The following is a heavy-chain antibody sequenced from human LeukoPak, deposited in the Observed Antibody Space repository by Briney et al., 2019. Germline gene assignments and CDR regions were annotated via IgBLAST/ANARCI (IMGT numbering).Heavy chain of an antibody. V-gene: IGHV1-46*01. D-gene: IGHD1-26*01. CDR3: ARGVYVWWELHRNWFDP. CDR2: INPSGGST. CDR1: GYTFTSYY. J-gene: IGHJ5*02. Sequence: ASVKVSCKASGYTFTSYYIHWVRQAPRQGLEWMGIINPSGGSTSFAQKFQGRVIMTRDTSTSTVYMELSSLRSEDTAVYYCARGVYVWWELHRNWFDPWGQGTLVTVSS.